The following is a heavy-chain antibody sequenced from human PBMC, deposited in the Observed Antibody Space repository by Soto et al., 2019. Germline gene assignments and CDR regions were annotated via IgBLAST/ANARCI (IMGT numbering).Heavy chain of an antibody. J-gene: IGHJ5*02. V-gene: IGHV4-59*01. CDR3: ARLPWADYGGIFDP. CDR1: GGSISNYY. D-gene: IGHD4-17*01. CDR2: IYYSGST. Sequence: SEXLSLTCTVSGGSISNYYWSWIRHPPGKKLEWIGYIYYSGSTNYNPSLKSRVTISVDTSKNQFSLKLYSVTPADTAMYYCARLPWADYGGIFDPWGQGTLVTVSS.